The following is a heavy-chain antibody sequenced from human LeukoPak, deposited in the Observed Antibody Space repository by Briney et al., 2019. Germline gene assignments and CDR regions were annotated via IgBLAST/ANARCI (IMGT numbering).Heavy chain of an antibody. V-gene: IGHV4-59*01. D-gene: IGHD3-10*01. CDR3: ARGGYYGSGNDFRFDP. Sequence: ETSETLSLTCTVSGGSISSYYWSWIRQPPGKGLEWIGYIYYSGSTNYNPSLKSRVTISVDTSKNQFSLKLSSVTAADTAVYYCARGGYYGSGNDFRFDPWGQGTLVTVSS. CDR1: GGSISSYY. J-gene: IGHJ5*02. CDR2: IYYSGST.